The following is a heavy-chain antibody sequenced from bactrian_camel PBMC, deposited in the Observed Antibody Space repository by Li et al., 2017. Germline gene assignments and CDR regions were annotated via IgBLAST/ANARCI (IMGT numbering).Heavy chain of an antibody. V-gene: IGHV3S53*01. D-gene: IGHD6*01. Sequence: HVQLVESGGGSVQTGGSLTLSCTASGHMYCAYDMGWYRQAQAPGAACELVSSISSDGSTYYLGSVKGRFTISQDTVENVVYLQMNSLEPEDTGVYYCAARSAVEDEGIEFGYCGQGTQVTVS. CDR2: ISSDGST. CDR3: AARSAVEDEGIEFGY. CDR1: GHMYCAYD. J-gene: IGHJ6*01.